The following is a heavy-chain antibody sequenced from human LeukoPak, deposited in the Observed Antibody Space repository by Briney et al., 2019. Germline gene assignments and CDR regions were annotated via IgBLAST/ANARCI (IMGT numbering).Heavy chain of an antibody. CDR3: ARRSDYVGDY. V-gene: IGHV5-51*01. CDR1: GYSFTTYW. J-gene: IGHJ4*02. Sequence: GESLKISCKASGYSFTTYWIGWVRQMPGKGLEWMGLIYPGDSDIRYGPSFQGRVTISADKSISTAYLQWSSLKASDTAIYYCARRSDYVGDYWGQGTLVTVS. CDR2: IYPGDSDI. D-gene: IGHD4-17*01.